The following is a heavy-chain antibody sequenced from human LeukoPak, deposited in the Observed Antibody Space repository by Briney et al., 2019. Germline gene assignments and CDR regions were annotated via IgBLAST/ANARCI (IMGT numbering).Heavy chain of an antibody. J-gene: IGHJ4*02. V-gene: IGHV3-23*01. CDR2: ISGSGGST. CDR1: GFTFGSYA. CDR3: AKDDIVVVVAASFPDY. Sequence: SGGSLRLSXAASGFTFGSYAMSWVRQPPGKGLEWVSAISGSGGSTYYADSVKGRFTISRDNSKNTLYLQMNSLRAEDTAVYYCAKDDIVVVVAASFPDYWGQGTLVTVSS. D-gene: IGHD2-15*01.